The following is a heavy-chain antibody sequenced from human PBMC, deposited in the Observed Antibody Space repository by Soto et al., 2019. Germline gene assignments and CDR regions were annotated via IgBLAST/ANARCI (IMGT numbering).Heavy chain of an antibody. V-gene: IGHV3-33*01. CDR3: ARDGQARCMDV. CDR2: IWYDGSNK. CDR1: GFTFSNYG. Sequence: GGSLRLSCAASGFTFSNYGMHWVRQAPGKGLEWVAVIWYDGSNKYYADSVKGRFTISRDNSKNTLYLQMNSLRAEDTAVYYCARDGQARCMDVWGQGTTVTVSS. J-gene: IGHJ6*02.